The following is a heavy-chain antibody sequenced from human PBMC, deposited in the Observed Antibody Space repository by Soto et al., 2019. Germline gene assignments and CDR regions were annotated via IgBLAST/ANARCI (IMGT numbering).Heavy chain of an antibody. V-gene: IGHV1-3*01. CDR3: ARAAYCGSDSCSDAFDI. J-gene: IGHJ3*02. D-gene: IGHD2-21*02. Sequence: QVQLVQSGAEVKKSGASVKVSCKASGYTFTNYAMHCVRQAPGQRLEWMGWINAGNGNTKYSQQFQGRVTITRDTSASTAYMELSSLRSEDTAVDYCARAAYCGSDSCSDAFDIWGQGTVVTVSS. CDR1: GYTFTNYA. CDR2: INAGNGNT.